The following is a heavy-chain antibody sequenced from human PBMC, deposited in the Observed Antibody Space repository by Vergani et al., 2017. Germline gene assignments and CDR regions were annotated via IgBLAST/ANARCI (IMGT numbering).Heavy chain of an antibody. CDR2: ISSSSSYT. J-gene: IGHJ4*02. Sequence: QVQLVESGGGLVKPGGSLRLSCAASGFTFSDYYMSWIRQAPGKGLEWVSYISSSSSYTNDADSLKGRFPIARDNAKNSLYLQMNSLRAEDTAVYYCARDPRIVGALDYWGQGTLVTVSS. D-gene: IGHD1-26*01. CDR1: GFTFSDYY. V-gene: IGHV3-11*05. CDR3: ARDPRIVGALDY.